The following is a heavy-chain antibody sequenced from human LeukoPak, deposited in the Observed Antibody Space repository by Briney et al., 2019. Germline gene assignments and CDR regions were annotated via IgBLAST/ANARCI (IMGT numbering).Heavy chain of an antibody. J-gene: IGHJ3*02. D-gene: IGHD3/OR15-3a*01. CDR2: IFYSGST. CDR1: GGSISNYY. Sequence: SETLSLTCTVPGGSISNYYWGWIRQPPEKGLEWIGNIFYSGSTYYSPSLKSRVTISLDTSRNQFSLKLTSVTAADTAVYYCAKSNGYDLVDIWGQGAMATVSS. V-gene: IGHV4-39*07. CDR3: AKSNGYDLVDI.